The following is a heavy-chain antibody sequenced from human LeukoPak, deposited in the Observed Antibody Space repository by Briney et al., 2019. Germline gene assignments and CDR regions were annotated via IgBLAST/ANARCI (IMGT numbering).Heavy chain of an antibody. V-gene: IGHV1-2*04. J-gene: IGHJ4*02. D-gene: IGHD6-19*01. CDR1: GYTFTGYY. CDR2: INPNSGGT. Sequence: ASVTVSCKASGYTFTGYYMHWVRQAPGQGLEWMGWINPNSGGTNYAQKFQGWVTMTRDTSISTAYMELSRLRSDDTAVYYCARGGGESSGWPYYFDYWGQGTLVTVSS. CDR3: ARGGGESSGWPYYFDY.